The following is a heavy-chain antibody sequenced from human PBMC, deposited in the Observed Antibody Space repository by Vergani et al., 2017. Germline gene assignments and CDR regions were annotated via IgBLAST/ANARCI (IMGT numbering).Heavy chain of an antibody. V-gene: IGHV3-23*01. D-gene: IGHD1-14*01. CDR1: GFTFSTYA. CDR3: VKDAGTTKTFFAS. J-gene: IGHJ4*02. CDR2: LTGGGGST. Sequence: EVQLLESGGSLKQPGGSVRLSCAASGFTFSTYAMHWVRQAPGKGLEWVSALTGGGGSTYYADSFKGRFIISRDNSRDTLYLQMNSLRPEDTATYYCVKDAGTTKTFFASWGQETLSPSP.